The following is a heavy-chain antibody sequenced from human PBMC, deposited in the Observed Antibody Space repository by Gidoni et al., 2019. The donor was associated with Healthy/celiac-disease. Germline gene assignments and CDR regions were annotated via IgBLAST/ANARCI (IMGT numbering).Heavy chain of an antibody. D-gene: IGHD4-17*01. J-gene: IGHJ3*02. V-gene: IGHV3-30-3*01. CDR3: ARKFRSYGDPQNDAFDI. Sequence: QVQLVESGGGVVQPGRSLRLSCAASGYTFSSYAMHWVRQAPGKGLEWVAVISYDGSNKYYADSVKGRFTISRDNSKNTLYLQMNSLRAEDTAVYYCARKFRSYGDPQNDAFDIWGQGTMVTVSS. CDR2: ISYDGSNK. CDR1: GYTFSSYA.